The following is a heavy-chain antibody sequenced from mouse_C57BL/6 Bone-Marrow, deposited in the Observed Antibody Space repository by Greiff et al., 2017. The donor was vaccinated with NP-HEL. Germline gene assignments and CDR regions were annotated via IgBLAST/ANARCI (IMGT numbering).Heavy chain of an antibody. Sequence: QVQLQQSGAELARPGASVKLSCKASGYTFTSYGISWVKQRTGQGLEWIGEIYPRSGNTYYNEKFKGKATLTADKSSSTAYMELRSLTSEDSAVYFCARELLRHYWGQGTTLTVSS. D-gene: IGHD1-2*01. CDR1: GYTFTSYG. J-gene: IGHJ2*01. CDR3: ARELLRHY. CDR2: IYPRSGNT. V-gene: IGHV1-81*01.